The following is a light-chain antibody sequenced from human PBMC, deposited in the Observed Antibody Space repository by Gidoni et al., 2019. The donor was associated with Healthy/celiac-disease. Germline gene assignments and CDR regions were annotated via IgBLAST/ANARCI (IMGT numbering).Light chain of an antibody. CDR1: SSDVGGYNY. J-gene: IGLJ3*02. CDR2: EVS. CDR3: SSYTSSSTLV. Sequence: QSALTQPASVSGSPGQSITISCTGTSSDVGGYNYVSWYQQHPGKAPKLMIYEVSNRPSRVSNRFSGSKSGNTASLTISGLQAEDEADYYCSSYTSSSTLVVGGGTKLTVL. V-gene: IGLV2-14*01.